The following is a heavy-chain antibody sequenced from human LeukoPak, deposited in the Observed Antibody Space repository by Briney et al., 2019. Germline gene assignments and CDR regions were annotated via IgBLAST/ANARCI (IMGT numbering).Heavy chain of an antibody. J-gene: IGHJ4*02. D-gene: IGHD6-13*01. Sequence: SETLSLTCTVSGGSISSYYWSWIRPPPGKGLEWIGEIYHSGSTNYNPSLKSRVTISVDKSKNQFSLKLSSVTAADTAVYYCARDLAAASDYWGQGTLVTVSS. V-gene: IGHV4-59*12. CDR1: GGSISSYY. CDR3: ARDLAAASDY. CDR2: IYHSGST.